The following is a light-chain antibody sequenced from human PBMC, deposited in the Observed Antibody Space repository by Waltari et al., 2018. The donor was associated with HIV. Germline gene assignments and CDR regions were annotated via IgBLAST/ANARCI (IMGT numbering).Light chain of an antibody. V-gene: IGKV1-5*03. Sequence: IQMTQSPSPLPASVGASVIITCRASQSINSWLAWYQQKPGADPKLLIYKASNLESGVPSRFSGSGFGTEFTLTISSLQPDDFATYYCQQYNRYSWTFGQGTKVDIK. CDR3: QQYNRYSWT. CDR1: QSINSW. CDR2: KAS. J-gene: IGKJ1*01.